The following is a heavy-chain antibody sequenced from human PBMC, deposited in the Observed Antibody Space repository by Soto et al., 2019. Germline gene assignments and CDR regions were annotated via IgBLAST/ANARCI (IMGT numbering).Heavy chain of an antibody. CDR3: TTGRYCTNGVCYWPAYW. V-gene: IGHV3-15*01. J-gene: IGHJ4*02. CDR2: IKSKTDGGTT. Sequence: AGGSLRLSCAASGFTFSNAWVSWVRQAPGKGLEWVGRIKSKTDGGTTDYAAPVKGRFTISRDDSKNTLYLQMNSLKTEDTAVYYCTTGRYCTNGVCYWPAYWWGQGTLVTVSS. CDR1: GFTFSNAW. D-gene: IGHD2-8*01.